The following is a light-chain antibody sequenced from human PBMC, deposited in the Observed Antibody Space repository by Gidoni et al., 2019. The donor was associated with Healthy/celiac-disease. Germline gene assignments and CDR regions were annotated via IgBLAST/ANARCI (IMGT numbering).Light chain of an antibody. J-gene: IGLJ2*01. V-gene: IGLV2-14*01. CDR3: SSYTSSSTLEVV. CDR2: EVS. CDR1: SSAVAGYNY. Sequence: QSALTHPASVSLSPGQSITISCTGTSSAVAGYNYFSWYQQHPGNAPKLMIYEVSNRPAGVTNRLSGSKSGDTASLTISGLQAEDEADYYCSSYTSSSTLEVVFGGGTKLTVL.